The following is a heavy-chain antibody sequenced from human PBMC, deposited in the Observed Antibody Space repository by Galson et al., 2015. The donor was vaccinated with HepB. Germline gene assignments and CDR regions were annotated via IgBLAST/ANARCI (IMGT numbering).Heavy chain of an antibody. V-gene: IGHV3-23*01. Sequence: SLRLSCAASGFTFSSYAMSWVRQAPGKGLEWVSAISGSGGSTYYADSVKGRFTISRDNSKNTLYLQMNSLRAEDTAVYYCAKGSGDRWSGYSTWGQGTLVTVSS. CDR1: GFTFSSYA. D-gene: IGHD3-3*01. CDR3: AKGSGDRWSGYST. J-gene: IGHJ5*02. CDR2: ISGSGGST.